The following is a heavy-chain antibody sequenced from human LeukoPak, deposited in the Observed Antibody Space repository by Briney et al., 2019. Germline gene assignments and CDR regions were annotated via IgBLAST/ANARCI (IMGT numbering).Heavy chain of an antibody. V-gene: IGHV1-46*01. Sequence: GASVKVSCKASGYTFTSYYMHWVRQAPGQGLEWMGIINPSGGSTSYAQKFQGRVTMTRDTSTSTVYMELSSLRSEDTAVYYCARSSGDYDSSGYKIHDAFDIWGQGTMVTVSS. CDR2: INPSGGST. D-gene: IGHD3-22*01. CDR3: ARSSGDYDSSGYKIHDAFDI. CDR1: GYTFTSYY. J-gene: IGHJ3*02.